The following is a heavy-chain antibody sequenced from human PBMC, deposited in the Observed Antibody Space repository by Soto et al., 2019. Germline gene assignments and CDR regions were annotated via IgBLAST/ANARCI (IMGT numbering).Heavy chain of an antibody. CDR2: ITSSSSYI. CDR1: GFTLSSYS. V-gene: IGHV3-21*01. D-gene: IGHD2-21*02. Sequence: PGGSLRLSCAASGFTLSSYSMNWVRQAPGKGLEWVSSITSSSSYIYYADSVKGRFTISRDNAKNSLYLQMNSLRAEDTAVYYCARAELAYCGGDCSGDFNIWGQGTTVTVSS. CDR3: ARAELAYCGGDCSGDFNI. J-gene: IGHJ6*02.